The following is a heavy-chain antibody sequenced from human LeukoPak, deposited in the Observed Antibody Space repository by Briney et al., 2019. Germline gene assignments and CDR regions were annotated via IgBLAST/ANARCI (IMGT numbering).Heavy chain of an antibody. CDR3: ARGSSWYGFDY. CDR2: ISSSGSSI. D-gene: IGHD6-13*01. Sequence: GGSLRLSCSASGFTFSDYYMSWIRQVPGKGLECVSYISSSGSSIYYADSVKGRFTISRDNANNSLYLQMNSLRPEDTAVYYCARGSSWYGFDYCGQGTLVTVSS. CDR1: GFTFSDYY. J-gene: IGHJ4*02. V-gene: IGHV3-11*01.